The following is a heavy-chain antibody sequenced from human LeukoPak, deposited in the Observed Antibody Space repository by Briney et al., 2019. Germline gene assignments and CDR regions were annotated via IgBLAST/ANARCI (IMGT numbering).Heavy chain of an antibody. J-gene: IGHJ4*02. CDR1: GYTFTSYG. CDR2: ISAYNGNT. D-gene: IGHD3-3*01. CDR3: ARPDFWSGAFDY. Sequence: ASVKVSCKASGYTFTSYGISWVRQAPGQGLEWMGWISAYNGNTNYAQKFQGRVTMTRDTSISTAYMELSRLRSDDTAVYYCARPDFWSGAFDYWGQGTLVTVSS. V-gene: IGHV1-18*01.